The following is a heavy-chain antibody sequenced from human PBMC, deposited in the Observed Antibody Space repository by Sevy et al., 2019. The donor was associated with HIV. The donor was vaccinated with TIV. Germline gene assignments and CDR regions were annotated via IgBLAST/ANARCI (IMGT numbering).Heavy chain of an antibody. V-gene: IGHV1-69*13. Sequence: ASVKVSCKASGGTFSSYAISWVRQAPGQGLEWMGGIIPIFGTANYAQKFQGRVTITADESTSTAYMELSSLRSEDTAVYYCAIGEGPLLSDSSAAPGLYWGQGTLVTVSS. CDR2: IIPIFGTA. J-gene: IGHJ4*02. CDR1: GGTFSSYA. CDR3: AIGEGPLLSDSSAAPGLY. D-gene: IGHD3-22*01.